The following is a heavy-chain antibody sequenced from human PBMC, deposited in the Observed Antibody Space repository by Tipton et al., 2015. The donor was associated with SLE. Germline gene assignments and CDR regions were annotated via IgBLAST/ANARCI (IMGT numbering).Heavy chain of an antibody. D-gene: IGHD2-21*01. CDR2: ISHNGNT. V-gene: IGHV4-38-2*02. CDR3: ARDVENWFDP. CDR1: AYSISSGYY. J-gene: IGHJ5*02. Sequence: TLSLTCVVSAYSISSGYYWGWIRQPPGKGLEWIGSISHNGNTYYNPSLRSRVTMSVDTSKNQFSLKVTSVTAADTAVYYCARDVENWFDPWGQGTLVTVSS.